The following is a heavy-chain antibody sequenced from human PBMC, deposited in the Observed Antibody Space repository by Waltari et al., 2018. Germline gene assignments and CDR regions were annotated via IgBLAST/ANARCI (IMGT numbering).Heavy chain of an antibody. J-gene: IGHJ3*02. Sequence: QVQLQESGPGLVKPSQSLSLTCTVSGGSISSGSYYWSWIRQPAGKGLEWIGYIYTSGSTNYNPSLKSRVTISVDTSKNQFSLKLSSVTAADTAVYYCAREQGLGNDVAFDIWGQGTMVTVSS. CDR2: IYTSGST. D-gene: IGHD3-9*01. CDR3: AREQGLGNDVAFDI. CDR1: GGSISSGSYY. V-gene: IGHV4-61*09.